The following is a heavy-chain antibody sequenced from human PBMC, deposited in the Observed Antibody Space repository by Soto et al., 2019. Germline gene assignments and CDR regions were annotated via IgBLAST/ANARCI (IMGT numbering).Heavy chain of an antibody. V-gene: IGHV3-33*01. CDR1: GFTFSNYA. D-gene: IGHD3-9*01. J-gene: IGHJ5*02. CDR3: ARPSLGYLHWSYFLS. CDR2: IWYDGSNK. Sequence: GGTLRLSCSASGFTFSNYAIHWVRQAPGKGLEWVATIWYDGSNKYYADFVKGRFAISRDNSKNTVYLQMPSLRAEDTAVYYCARPSLGYLHWSYFLSWGPGTLLTVST.